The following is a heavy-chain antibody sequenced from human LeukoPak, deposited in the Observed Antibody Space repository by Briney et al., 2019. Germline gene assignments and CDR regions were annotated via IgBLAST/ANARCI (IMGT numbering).Heavy chain of an antibody. D-gene: IGHD4/OR15-4a*01. V-gene: IGHV1-69*13. CDR1: GYTFTGYY. CDR3: AGSKRGAPYYYYMDF. CDR2: IVPIFGLA. J-gene: IGHJ6*03. Sequence: ASVKVSCKASGYTFTGYYMHWVRQAPGQGLEWMGGIVPIFGLANYAQKLQGRVAITADESTNTAYMEIISLRSEDTAIYYCAGSKRGAPYYYYMDFWGKGTTVTVSS.